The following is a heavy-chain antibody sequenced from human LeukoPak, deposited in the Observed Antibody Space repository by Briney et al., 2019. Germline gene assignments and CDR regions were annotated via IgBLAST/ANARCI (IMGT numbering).Heavy chain of an antibody. CDR3: AREILGGFNPGAY. J-gene: IGHJ4*02. CDR1: GFTFSEYY. D-gene: IGHD1-14*01. V-gene: IGHV3-11*05. Sequence: PGGSLRLSCAASGFTFSEYYMSWIRQAPGKGLEWISYIPSSSSFTTYADSVRGRFTISRDNAKNSLYLQMNSLRDEDTAVYYCAREILGGFNPGAYWGQGTLVTVSS. CDR2: IPSSSSFT.